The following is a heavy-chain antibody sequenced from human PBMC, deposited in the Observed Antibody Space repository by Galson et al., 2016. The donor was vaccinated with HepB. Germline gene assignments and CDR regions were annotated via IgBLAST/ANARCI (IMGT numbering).Heavy chain of an antibody. J-gene: IGHJ4*02. D-gene: IGHD1-1*01. CDR2: INQDGSAK. Sequence: SLRLSCAASGLTFSRFWMTWVRQAPGKGLEWVANINQDGSAKHYLDSVRGRFTISRDNAKNSLYLQMNSLRAEDTAVYFCARAYQYTLDYWGQGTLVTVPS. CDR3: ARAYQYTLDY. V-gene: IGHV3-7*04. CDR1: GLTFSRFW.